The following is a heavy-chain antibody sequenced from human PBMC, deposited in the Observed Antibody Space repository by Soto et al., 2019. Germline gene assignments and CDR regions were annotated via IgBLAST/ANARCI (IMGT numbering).Heavy chain of an antibody. Sequence: PSQTKSLTYAVYGRYFSDYYLSWIRQQPGKGLEWIGEINHSGSTNYNPSLKSRVTISVDTSKNQFSLKLSSVTAADTAVYYCARVPRLTTVTWESCFDPWGQGTLVTVSS. CDR2: INHSGST. D-gene: IGHD4-4*01. CDR1: GRYFSDYY. V-gene: IGHV4-34*01. CDR3: ARVPRLTTVTWESCFDP. J-gene: IGHJ5*02.